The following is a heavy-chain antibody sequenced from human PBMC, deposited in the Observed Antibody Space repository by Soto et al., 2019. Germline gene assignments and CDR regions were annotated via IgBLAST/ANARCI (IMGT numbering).Heavy chain of an antibody. D-gene: IGHD3-10*01. Sequence: QVQLVQSGAEVKKPGASVQVSCKASGYTFTSYAMHWVRQAPGQRLEWMGWINAGNGHTKYSQKFQGRVTITRDTSASTSYMELSSLRSEDTAVYYCARDMGFGLSDYWGQGTLVTVSS. CDR2: INAGNGHT. CDR3: ARDMGFGLSDY. J-gene: IGHJ4*02. V-gene: IGHV1-3*01. CDR1: GYTFTSYA.